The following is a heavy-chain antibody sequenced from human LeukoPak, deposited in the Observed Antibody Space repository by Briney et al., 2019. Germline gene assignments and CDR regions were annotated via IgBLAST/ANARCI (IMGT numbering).Heavy chain of an antibody. V-gene: IGHV4-30-2*01. CDR3: ARAPMRYSSSEYFDY. Sequence: LSETLSLTCTVSGGSISSGGYYWSWIRQPPGKGLEWIGYIYHSGSTYYNPSLKSRVTISVDRSKNQFSLKLSSVTAADTAVYYCARAPMRYSSSEYFDYWGQGTLVTVSS. CDR1: GGSISSGGYY. D-gene: IGHD6-6*01. J-gene: IGHJ4*02. CDR2: IYHSGST.